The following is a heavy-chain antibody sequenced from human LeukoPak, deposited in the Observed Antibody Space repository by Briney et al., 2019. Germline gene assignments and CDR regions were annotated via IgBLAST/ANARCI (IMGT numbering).Heavy chain of an antibody. CDR1: GFTFSDYA. CDR3: AKDDRRYCSGGSCYSMGFDY. CDR2: ITISGRTA. J-gene: IGHJ4*02. D-gene: IGHD2-15*01. V-gene: IGHV3-23*01. Sequence: GGSLRLSCAAPGFTFSDYAMSWVRQAPGKGLEWVSGITISGRTAYYADSVKGRFTISRDNFKNTLYLQMNSLRAEDAAVYYCAKDDRRYCSGGSCYSMGFDYWGQGTLVTVSS.